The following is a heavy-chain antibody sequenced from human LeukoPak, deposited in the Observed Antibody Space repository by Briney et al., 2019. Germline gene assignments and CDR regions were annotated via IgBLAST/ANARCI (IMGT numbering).Heavy chain of an antibody. D-gene: IGHD2-2*01. Sequence: ASAKVSCKASGYTFTSYGISWVRQAPGQGLEWMGWISAYNGNTNYAQKLQGRVTMTTDTSTSTAYMELRSLRSDDTAVYYCARSSNYCSSTSCYVDYYYYYMDVWGKGTTVTVSS. CDR3: ARSSNYCSSTSCYVDYYYYYMDV. V-gene: IGHV1-18*04. J-gene: IGHJ6*03. CDR2: ISAYNGNT. CDR1: GYTFTSYG.